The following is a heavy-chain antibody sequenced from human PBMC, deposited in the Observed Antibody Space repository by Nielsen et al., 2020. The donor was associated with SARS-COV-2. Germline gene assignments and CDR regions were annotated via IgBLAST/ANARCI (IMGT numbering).Heavy chain of an antibody. D-gene: IGHD2-2*01. CDR2: INHSGST. Sequence: WIRQPPGKGLEWIGEINHSGSTNYNPSLKSRVTISVDTSKNQFSLKLSSVTTADTAVYYCARWVGYCSSTSCYSKENWFDPWGQGTLVTVSS. V-gene: IGHV4-34*01. CDR3: ARWVGYCSSTSCYSKENWFDP. J-gene: IGHJ5*02.